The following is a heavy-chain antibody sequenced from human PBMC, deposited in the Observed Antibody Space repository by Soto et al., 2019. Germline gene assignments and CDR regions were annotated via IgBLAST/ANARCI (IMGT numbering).Heavy chain of an antibody. D-gene: IGHD1-1*01. Sequence: LSLTCTVSGASISSSSYLWGWIRQPPGKGLEWIGSIYYSGSTYYNPSLNSRATISLDTSKNQFSLKLSSVTAADTAVYYCARHGGPSRTGTGFGYWGQGTQVTVSS. CDR1: GASISSSSYL. J-gene: IGHJ4*02. CDR2: IYYSGST. V-gene: IGHV4-39*01. CDR3: ARHGGPSRTGTGFGY.